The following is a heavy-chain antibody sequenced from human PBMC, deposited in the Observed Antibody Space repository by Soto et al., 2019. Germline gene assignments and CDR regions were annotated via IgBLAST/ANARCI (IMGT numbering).Heavy chain of an antibody. CDR3: ARDGRYYYDSSGQLDAFDI. Sequence: ASVKVSCKASGGTFSSYAISWVRQAPGQGLEWMGGIIPIFGTANYAQKFQGRVTITADESTSTVYMELSSLRSEDTAVYYCARDGRYYYDSSGQLDAFDIWGQGTMVTVSS. CDR2: IIPIFGTA. V-gene: IGHV1-69*13. CDR1: GGTFSSYA. J-gene: IGHJ3*02. D-gene: IGHD3-22*01.